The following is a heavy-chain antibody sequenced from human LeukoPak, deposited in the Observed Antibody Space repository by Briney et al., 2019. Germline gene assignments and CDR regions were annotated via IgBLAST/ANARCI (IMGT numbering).Heavy chain of an antibody. CDR1: GFTVSRNY. CDR2: IYSGGST. CDR3: AKDGVVPAAIPNYFDY. Sequence: GGSLRLSCAASGFTVSRNYMSWVRQAPGKGLEWVSVIYSGGSTYYADSVKGRFTISRDNSKNTLYLQMNSLSAEDTAVYYCAKDGVVPAAIPNYFDYWGQGTLVTVSS. J-gene: IGHJ4*02. V-gene: IGHV3-53*05. D-gene: IGHD2-2*01.